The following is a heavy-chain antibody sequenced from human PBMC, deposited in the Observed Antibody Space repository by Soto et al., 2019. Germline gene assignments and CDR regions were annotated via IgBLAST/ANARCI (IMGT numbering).Heavy chain of an antibody. Sequence: GGSLRLSCAASGFTFSSYGMHWVRQAPGKGLAWVALISYDGSNKYYADSVKGRFTISSDNSKDTLYLQMNSLRPEDTAVYYCARARYCGADCYENPYAFEIWGQGTRVTVSS. CDR2: ISYDGSNK. CDR3: ARARYCGADCYENPYAFEI. CDR1: GFTFSSYG. D-gene: IGHD2-21*02. V-gene: IGHV3-30*03. J-gene: IGHJ3*02.